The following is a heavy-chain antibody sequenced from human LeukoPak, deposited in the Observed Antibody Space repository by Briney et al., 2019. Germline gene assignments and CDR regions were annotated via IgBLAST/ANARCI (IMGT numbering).Heavy chain of an antibody. D-gene: IGHD2-2*01. J-gene: IGHJ4*02. CDR3: ARGNQQLPRSTPDY. CDR1: GFTFSSSW. CDR2: IKTDGSTT. Sequence: GVLRLSCAVSGFTFSSSWMHWVRQAPGKGLVGVSHIKTDGSTTAYADSVKGRFTISRDNAKNTLYLQMNSLRAEDTGVYYCARGNQQLPRSTPDYWGQGTLVTVSS. V-gene: IGHV3-74*01.